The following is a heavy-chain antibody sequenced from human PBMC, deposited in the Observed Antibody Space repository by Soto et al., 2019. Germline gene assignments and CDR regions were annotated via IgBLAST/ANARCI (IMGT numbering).Heavy chain of an antibody. CDR3: ARGGFLERSDF. CDR1: GCAFTSHL. CDR2: ISANSGNK. D-gene: IGHD3-3*01. J-gene: IGHJ3*01. Sequence: GSAVKVSFKVSGCAFTSHLPTWVLQAPGQGLEWVGWISANSGNKKYRQSLQGRVTMTTESSTSTAYLELRDLRLDDTAVYYCARGGFLERSDFWGQGTMVTVSS. V-gene: IGHV1-18*04.